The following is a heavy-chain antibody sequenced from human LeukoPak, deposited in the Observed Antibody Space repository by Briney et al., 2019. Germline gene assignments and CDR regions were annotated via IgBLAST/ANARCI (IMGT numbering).Heavy chain of an antibody. D-gene: IGHD1-26*01. V-gene: IGHV3-9*03. CDR2: ITWNSDAV. Sequence: PGRSLRLSCVASGFTFGDYAMHWVRQAPGKGLEWVSTITWNSDAVDYADSVKGRFTISRDNAKNSLYLQMNSLRAEDMALYYCAKDMSSGSSLDAFDIWGQGTMVTVSS. J-gene: IGHJ3*02. CDR3: AKDMSSGSSLDAFDI. CDR1: GFTFGDYA.